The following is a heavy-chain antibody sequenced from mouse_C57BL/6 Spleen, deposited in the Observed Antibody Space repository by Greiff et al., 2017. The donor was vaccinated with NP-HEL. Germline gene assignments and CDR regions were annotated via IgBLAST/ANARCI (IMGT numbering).Heavy chain of an antibody. CDR1: GFNIKDYY. CDR2: IDPEDGET. CDR3: ARSFYSPSYAMDY. V-gene: IGHV14-2*01. J-gene: IGHJ4*01. D-gene: IGHD1-1*01. Sequence: VQLQQSGAELVKPGASVKLSCTASGFNIKDYYMHWVKQRTEQGLEWIGRIDPEDGETKYAPKFPGKATITADTSSNTAYLQLSSLTSEDTAVYYCARSFYSPSYAMDYWGQGTSVTVSS.